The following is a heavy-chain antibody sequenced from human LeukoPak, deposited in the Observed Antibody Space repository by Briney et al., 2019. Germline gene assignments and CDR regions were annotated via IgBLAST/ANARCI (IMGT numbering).Heavy chain of an antibody. CDR3: ARHLSRYSGSFNFDY. Sequence: SETLSLTCTVSGGSISSYYWSWIRQPPGKGLEWIGYIYYSGSTNYNPPLKSRVTISVDTSKNQFSLKLSSVTAADTAVYYCARHLSRYSGSFNFDYWGQGTLVTVSS. CDR1: GGSISSYY. CDR2: IYYSGST. J-gene: IGHJ4*02. V-gene: IGHV4-59*08. D-gene: IGHD1-26*01.